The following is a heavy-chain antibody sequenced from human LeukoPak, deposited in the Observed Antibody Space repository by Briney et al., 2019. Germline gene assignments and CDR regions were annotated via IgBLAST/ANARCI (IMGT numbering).Heavy chain of an antibody. CDR1: GFTFSSYA. J-gene: IGHJ5*02. CDR3: SGDTGNDFWSGYYMYNWFAP. D-gene: IGHD3-3*01. V-gene: IGHV3-30-3*01. CDR2: ISYDGSNK. Sequence: GGSLRLSCAASGFTFSSYAMHWVRQAPGKGLEWVAVISYDGSNKYYADSVKGRFTISRDNSKNTLYLQVNSLRAEDTAGYYCSGDTGNDFWSGYYMYNWFAPWGQGTLVTVSS.